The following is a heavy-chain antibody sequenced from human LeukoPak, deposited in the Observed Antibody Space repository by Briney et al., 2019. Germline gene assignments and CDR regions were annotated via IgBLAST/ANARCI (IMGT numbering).Heavy chain of an antibody. Sequence: SVKVSCKASGGTFSSYAISWGRQAPGQGLEWMGRIIPIFGTANYAQKFQGRVTITTDESTSTAFMELSSLRSEDTAVYYCARGVSGYQGYYNMDVWDKGTTVTVSS. D-gene: IGHD3-22*01. V-gene: IGHV1-69*05. CDR3: ARGVSGYQGYYNMDV. CDR2: IIPIFGTA. CDR1: GGTFSSYA. J-gene: IGHJ6*03.